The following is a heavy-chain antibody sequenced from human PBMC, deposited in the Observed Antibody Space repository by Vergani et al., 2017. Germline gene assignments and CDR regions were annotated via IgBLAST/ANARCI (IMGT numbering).Heavy chain of an antibody. CDR3: ARGGSTSPAVV. CDR2: NHPNSGGT. V-gene: IGHV1-2*02. J-gene: IGHJ6*02. D-gene: IGHD2-2*01. Sequence: QVQLVQSGAEVKKPGASVKVACKASGYTFTGYYMHWVRQAPGQGLEWMGWNHPNSGGTNYAQKFKGRVTMTRDTTISTAYMVMSRLRSDDTAVDYCARGGSTSPAVVWGQGTTVTVSS. CDR1: GYTFTGYY.